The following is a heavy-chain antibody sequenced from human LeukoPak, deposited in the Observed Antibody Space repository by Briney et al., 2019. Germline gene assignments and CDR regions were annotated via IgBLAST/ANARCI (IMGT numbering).Heavy chain of an antibody. J-gene: IGHJ5*02. D-gene: IGHD2-2*01. CDR1: GYTFTSYY. V-gene: IGHV1-46*01. CDR3: ARDRGIVVVPAAMVEGGWFDP. Sequence: ASVKVSCKASGYTFTSYYMHWVRQAPGQGLEWMGIINPSGGSTSYAQKFQGRATMTRDTSTSTVYMELSSLRSEDTAVYYCARDRGIVVVPAAMVEGGWFDPWGQGTLVTVSS. CDR2: INPSGGST.